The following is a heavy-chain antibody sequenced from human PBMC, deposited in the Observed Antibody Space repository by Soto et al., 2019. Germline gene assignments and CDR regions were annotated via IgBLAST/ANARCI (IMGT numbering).Heavy chain of an antibody. CDR2: IRSKAYGGTT. J-gene: IGHJ6*03. D-gene: IGHD2-15*01. V-gene: IGHV3-49*03. CDR3: TRGHSLYCSGGSCYLPPSYYYYYMDV. CDR1: GFTFGDYA. Sequence: GGSLRLSCTASGFTFGDYAMSWFRQAPGKGLEWVGFIRSKAYGGTTEYAASVKGRFTISRDDSKSIAYLQMNSLKTEDTAVYYCTRGHSLYCSGGSCYLPPSYYYYYMDVWGKGTTVTVSS.